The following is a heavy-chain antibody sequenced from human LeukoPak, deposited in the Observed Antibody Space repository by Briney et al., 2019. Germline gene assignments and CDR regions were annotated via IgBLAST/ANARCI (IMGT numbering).Heavy chain of an antibody. V-gene: IGHV1-46*01. CDR2: INPSGDFR. D-gene: IGHD1/OR15-1a*01. CDR3: ARDYSGEWEQLTGWWFDP. J-gene: IGHJ5*02. Sequence: ASVKVSCKASGYTFTSYYMHWVRQAPGQGLERMGIINPSGDFRSYAQKFQGRITVTRDMSTRTVYMELSDLRPEDTAVYYCARDYSGEWEQLTGWWFDPWGQGTLVIVSS. CDR1: GYTFTSYY.